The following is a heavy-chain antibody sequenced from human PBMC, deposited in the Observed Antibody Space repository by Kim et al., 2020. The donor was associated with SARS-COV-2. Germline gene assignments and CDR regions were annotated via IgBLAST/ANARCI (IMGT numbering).Heavy chain of an antibody. J-gene: IGHJ4*02. CDR3: ARDGSLWFGLWGIDY. Sequence: DSVKGRFTISRDNSKNTLYLQMNSLRAEDTAVYYCARDGSLWFGLWGIDYWGQGTLVTVSS. V-gene: IGHV3-30*07. D-gene: IGHD3-10*01.